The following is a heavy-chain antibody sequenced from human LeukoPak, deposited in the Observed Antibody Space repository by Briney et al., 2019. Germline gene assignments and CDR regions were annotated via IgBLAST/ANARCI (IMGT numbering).Heavy chain of an antibody. Sequence: PSETLSLTCTVSGGSISSHYWRWIRQPAGKGLEWIGRIYTSGSTNYNPSLKSRVTISVDKSKNQFSLKLSSVTAADTAVHYCARGYSYGYGYFDYWGQGTLVTVSS. J-gene: IGHJ4*02. CDR2: IYTSGST. D-gene: IGHD5-18*01. V-gene: IGHV4-4*07. CDR1: GGSISSHY. CDR3: ARGYSYGYGYFDY.